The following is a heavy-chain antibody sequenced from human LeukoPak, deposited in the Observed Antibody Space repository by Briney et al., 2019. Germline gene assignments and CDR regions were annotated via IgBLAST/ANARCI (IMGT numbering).Heavy chain of an antibody. CDR3: ASVYYGDYVVDY. V-gene: IGHV3-7*01. CDR2: IKQDGSEK. D-gene: IGHD4-17*01. CDR1: GSTFSSYW. J-gene: IGHJ4*02. Sequence: GGSLRLSCAASGSTFSSYWMIWVRQAPGKGLEWVANIKQDGSEKYYVDSVKGRFTISRDNAKNSLYLQMNSLRAEDTAVYYCASVYYGDYVVDYWGQGTLVTVSS.